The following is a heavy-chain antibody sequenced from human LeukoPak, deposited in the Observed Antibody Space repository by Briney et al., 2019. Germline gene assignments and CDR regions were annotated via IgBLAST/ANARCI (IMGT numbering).Heavy chain of an antibody. J-gene: IGHJ4*02. CDR2: INPNSGGT. V-gene: IGHV1-2*02. D-gene: IGHD6-19*01. Sequence: ASVKVSCKASGYTFTGYYMHWVRQAPGQGLEWMGWINPNSGGTNYAQKFQGRVTMTRDTSISTAYMELSRLRSDDTAVYYCARVPYSSGWYVISFDYWGQGTLVTVSS. CDR3: ARVPYSSGWYVISFDY. CDR1: GYTFTGYY.